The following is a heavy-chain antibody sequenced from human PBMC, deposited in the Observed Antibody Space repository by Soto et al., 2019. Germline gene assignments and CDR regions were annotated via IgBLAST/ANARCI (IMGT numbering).Heavy chain of an antibody. J-gene: IGHJ4*02. V-gene: IGHV1-18*01. CDR1: GYTFSNYG. D-gene: IGHD1-26*01. CDR3: ARGGMGKSYWTLDS. CDR2: IMAYNNNP. Sequence: ASVKVSCKASGYTFSNYGVNWVRQAPGQGLEWLGYIMAYNNNPHYAQKFVGRVTMTADTSTSTAFLELGSLTSDDPAVYYCARGGMGKSYWTLDSWGQGTQVTVSS.